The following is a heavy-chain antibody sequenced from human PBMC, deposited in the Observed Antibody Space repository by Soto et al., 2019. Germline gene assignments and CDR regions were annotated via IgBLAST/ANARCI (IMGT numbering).Heavy chain of an antibody. D-gene: IGHD5-18*01. CDR2: FDPEDGET. Sequence: RASVKVSCKVSGYTLTELSMHWVRQAPGKGLEWMGGFDPEDGETIYAQKFQGRVTMTTDTSTSTAYMELRSLRSDDTAVYYCARGGWIQLWSDYYYGMDVWGQGTRVTASS. J-gene: IGHJ6*02. CDR1: GYTLTELS. CDR3: ARGGWIQLWSDYYYGMDV. V-gene: IGHV1-24*01.